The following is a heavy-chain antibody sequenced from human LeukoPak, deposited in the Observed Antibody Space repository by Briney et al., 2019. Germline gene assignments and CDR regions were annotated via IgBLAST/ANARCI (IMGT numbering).Heavy chain of an antibody. J-gene: IGHJ4*02. Sequence: GRSLRLSCAASGFTFSSYGMQWVRQAPGKGLEWVAVISYDGNNKYYADSVKGRFTVSRDNSKNTLYLQMNSLRAEDTAVYYCAKGPPTIVVVVAATTGPFDYWGQGTLITVSS. D-gene: IGHD2-15*01. CDR1: GFTFSSYG. V-gene: IGHV3-30*18. CDR3: AKGPPTIVVVVAATTGPFDY. CDR2: ISYDGNNK.